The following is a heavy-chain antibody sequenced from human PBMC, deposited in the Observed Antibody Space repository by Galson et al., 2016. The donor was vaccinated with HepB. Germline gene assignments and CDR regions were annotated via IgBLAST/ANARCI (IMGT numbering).Heavy chain of an antibody. CDR2: INTDGSRT. J-gene: IGHJ6*02. D-gene: IGHD2/OR15-2a*01. CDR3: ARAGFKGFSNGMDV. CDR1: GFTFSSYW. V-gene: IGHV3-74*01. Sequence: SLRLSCAASGFTFSSYWMHWVRQAPGRGLVWVSRINTDGSRTNYADPVKGRVTISRDNAKNTLYLQMNSLRAEDTAVYYCARAGFKGFSNGMDVWGQGTTVAVSS.